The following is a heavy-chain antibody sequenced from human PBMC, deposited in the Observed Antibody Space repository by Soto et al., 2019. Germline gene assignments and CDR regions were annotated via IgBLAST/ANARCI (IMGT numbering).Heavy chain of an antibody. CDR2: IYYSGST. CDR1: GGSISSSSYY. V-gene: IGHV4-39*01. D-gene: IGHD4-17*01. CDR3: ARHRATVTTWSTDFDY. J-gene: IGHJ4*02. Sequence: KTSETLFLTCTVSGGSISSSSYYWGWIRQPPGKGLEWIGSIYYSGSTYYNPSLKSRVTISVDTSKNQFSLKLSSVTAADTAVYYCARHRATVTTWSTDFDYWGQGTLVTVSS.